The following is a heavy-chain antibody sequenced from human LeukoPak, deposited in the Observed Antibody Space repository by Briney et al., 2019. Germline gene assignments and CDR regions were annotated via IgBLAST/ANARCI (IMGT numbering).Heavy chain of an antibody. D-gene: IGHD2-21*02. Sequence: GASVKVSCKASGYTFTSYGISWVRQAPGQGLEWTGWISAYNGNTNYAQKLQGRATMTTDTSTSTAYMELRSLRSDDTAVYYCARGQVAYCGGDCYSAVAYWGQGTLVTVSS. V-gene: IGHV1-18*01. J-gene: IGHJ4*02. CDR1: GYTFTSYG. CDR3: ARGQVAYCGGDCYSAVAY. CDR2: ISAYNGNT.